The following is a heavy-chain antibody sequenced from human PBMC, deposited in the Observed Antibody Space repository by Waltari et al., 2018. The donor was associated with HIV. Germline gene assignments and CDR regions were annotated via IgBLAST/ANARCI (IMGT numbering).Heavy chain of an antibody. CDR2: IYWNDDK. CDR1: GFSLSTSGVG. V-gene: IGHV2-5*01. J-gene: IGHJ4*02. D-gene: IGHD3-22*01. Sequence: QITLKESGPTLVKPTQTLTLTCTFSGFSLSTSGVGVGWIHQPPGKALEWLALIYWNDDKRYIPSLKSRLTSTKDTSKNQVVLTMTNMDPVDTATYYCAHRREKCYYDSSCYRGPFDYWGQGTLVTVSS. CDR3: AHRREKCYYDSSCYRGPFDY.